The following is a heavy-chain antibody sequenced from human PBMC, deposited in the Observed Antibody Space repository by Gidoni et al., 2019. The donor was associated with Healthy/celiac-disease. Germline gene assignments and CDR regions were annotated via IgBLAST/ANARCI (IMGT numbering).Heavy chain of an antibody. J-gene: IGHJ6*02. Sequence: QVQLVESGGGVVQPGRSLRLSCAASGFTFSNYDMHWVRQAPGKGLEWVAVIWYDGSNKYYADSVKGRFTISRDNSKNTLYLQMNSLRAEDTAVYYCARRGGITIFGVVNYGMDVWGQGTTVTVSS. CDR1: GFTFSNYD. CDR3: ARRGGITIFGVVNYGMDV. D-gene: IGHD3-3*01. CDR2: IWYDGSNK. V-gene: IGHV3-33*01.